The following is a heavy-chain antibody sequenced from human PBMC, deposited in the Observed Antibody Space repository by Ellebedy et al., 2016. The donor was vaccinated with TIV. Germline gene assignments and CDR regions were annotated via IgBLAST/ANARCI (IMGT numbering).Heavy chain of an antibody. Sequence: GESLKIPCAASGFTFSRYGMLWVRQAPGKGLEWVAVIWYDGSKKYYVDSVKGRFTISRDNTKNTLYLQMNSLRGEDTAMYYCGGVFDYWGQGTLVTVSS. V-gene: IGHV3-33*03. CDR1: GFTFSRYG. J-gene: IGHJ4*02. CDR2: IWYDGSKK. CDR3: GGVFDY.